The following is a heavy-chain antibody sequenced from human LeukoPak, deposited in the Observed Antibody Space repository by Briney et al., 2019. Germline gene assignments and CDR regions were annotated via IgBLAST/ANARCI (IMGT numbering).Heavy chain of an antibody. CDR1: DYSISSGNY. J-gene: IGHJ4*02. CDR3: AQVVAASFDY. V-gene: IGHV4-38-2*02. Sequence: PSETLSLTCTVSDYSISSGNYWGWIRQPPGKGLEWIGSIYHSGSTYYNPSLKSRVTISVGTSKNQFSLKLSSVNAADTAIYYCAQVVAASFDYWGQGTLVTVSS. D-gene: IGHD2-15*01. CDR2: IYHSGST.